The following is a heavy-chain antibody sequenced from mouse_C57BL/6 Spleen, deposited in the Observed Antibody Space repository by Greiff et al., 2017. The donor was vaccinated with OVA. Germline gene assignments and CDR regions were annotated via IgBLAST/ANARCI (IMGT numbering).Heavy chain of an antibody. Sequence: QVQLQQPGAELVKPGASVKLSCKASGYTFTSYWMQWVKQRPGQGLEWIGEIDPSDSYTNYNQKFKGKATLTVDTSSSTAYMQLSSLTSEDSAVYYCARGVTTVVALYYAMDYWGQGTSVTVSS. CDR1: GYTFTSYW. V-gene: IGHV1-50*01. CDR2: IDPSDSYT. J-gene: IGHJ4*01. CDR3: ARGVTTVVALYYAMDY. D-gene: IGHD1-1*01.